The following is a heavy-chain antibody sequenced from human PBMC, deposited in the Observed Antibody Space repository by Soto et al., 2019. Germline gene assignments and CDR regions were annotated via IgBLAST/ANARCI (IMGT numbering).Heavy chain of an antibody. CDR1: GGSISSSSYY. CDR2: IYYSGST. CDR3: ARGHYDYWSGYFATIDY. Sequence: SETLSLTCTVSGGSISSSSYYWGWVRQPPGKGLEWIGSIYYSGSTYYNPSLKSRVTISVDTSKNQFSLKLSSVTAADTAVYYCARGHYDYWSGYFATIDYWGQGTRVTVSS. V-gene: IGHV4-39*01. J-gene: IGHJ4*02. D-gene: IGHD3-3*01.